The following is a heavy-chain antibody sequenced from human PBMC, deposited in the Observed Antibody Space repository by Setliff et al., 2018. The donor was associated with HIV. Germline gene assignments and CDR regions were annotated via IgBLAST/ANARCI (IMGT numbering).Heavy chain of an antibody. J-gene: IGHJ4*02. CDR2: ISTSGADT. CDR3: ARENYYVTEY. CDR1: GFTFRNYA. V-gene: IGHV3-23*01. Sequence: GGSLRLSCAASGFTFRNYAMSWVRQAPGKGLEWVSTISTSGADTYDAHSMKGRFTISRDNSKNTLYLQMNSLTAEDTAVYYCARENYYVTEYWGQGTLVTVSS. D-gene: IGHD3-10*02.